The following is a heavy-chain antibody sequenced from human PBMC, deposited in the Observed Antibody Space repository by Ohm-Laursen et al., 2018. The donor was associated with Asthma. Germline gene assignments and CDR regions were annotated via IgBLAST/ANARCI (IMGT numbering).Heavy chain of an antibody. Sequence: SDTLSLTCAVYGGSFSGYYWSWIRQPPGKGLEWIGEINHSGSTNYSPSLKSRVTISVDTSKNQFSLKLSSVTAADTAVYYCAREKVTSSGWYKGHHYWGMDVWGQGTTVTVSS. CDR2: INHSGST. V-gene: IGHV4-34*01. J-gene: IGHJ6*02. CDR1: GGSFSGYY. CDR3: AREKVTSSGWYKGHHYWGMDV. D-gene: IGHD6-19*01.